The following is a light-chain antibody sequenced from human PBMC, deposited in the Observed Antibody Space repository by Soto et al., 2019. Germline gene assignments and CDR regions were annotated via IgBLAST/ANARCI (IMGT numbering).Light chain of an antibody. CDR1: QGIGTA. CDR2: DAS. V-gene: IGKV1-13*02. CDR3: HRFNTKQLT. J-gene: IGKJ4*01. Sequence: IQLTQSPSTLSASVGDRVTITCRASQGIGTALAWYHQRPGNSPDLLVYDASTLQSGVLSRFSGSGSETDFSLTISGLRTEDFGHYYYHRFNTKQLTFGGGTRVEIK.